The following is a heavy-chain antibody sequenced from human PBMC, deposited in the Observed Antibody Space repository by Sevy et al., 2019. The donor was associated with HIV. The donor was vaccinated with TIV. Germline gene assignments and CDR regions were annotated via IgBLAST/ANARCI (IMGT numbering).Heavy chain of an antibody. Sequence: GGSLRLSCIASGFTFSRSSMNWVRQAPGKGLEWVSSISSSSNYIYYADSMKGRVTISRDNAKNSLYLQMKSLRAEDTAVYYWAGDRREMVKGADDSFHIWGQGTMVTVS. CDR1: GFTFSRSS. CDR3: AGDRREMVKGADDSFHI. V-gene: IGHV3-21*01. J-gene: IGHJ3*02. CDR2: ISSSSNYI. D-gene: IGHD3-10*01.